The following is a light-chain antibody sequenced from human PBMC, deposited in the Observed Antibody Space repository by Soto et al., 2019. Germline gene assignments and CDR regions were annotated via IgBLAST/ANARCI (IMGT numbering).Light chain of an antibody. J-gene: IGKJ4*01. CDR2: DAS. Sequence: ELVLTQSPATLSLSPGERATLSCRASQSVSSYLAWYQQKPGQAPRLLIYDASNRATGIPARFSGSGSGTEFTLTISSLEPEDFAVYYCQQRSNWPLTFGGGTKVEIK. CDR3: QQRSNWPLT. CDR1: QSVSSY. V-gene: IGKV3-11*01.